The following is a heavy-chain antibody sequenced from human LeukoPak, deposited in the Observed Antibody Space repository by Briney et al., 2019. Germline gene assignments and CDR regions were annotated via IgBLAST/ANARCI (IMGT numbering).Heavy chain of an antibody. CDR2: INPNSGDT. V-gene: IGHV1-2*02. Sequence: ASVKVSCKASGYTFTDYYMHWVRQAPGQGLQWMGWINPNSGDTGYAQKFQGRVTLTRDTSITTAYMELTNLRSDDTAVYYCARDTKWSITMSEYWGQGTLVTVSS. CDR3: ARDTKWSITMSEY. D-gene: IGHD3-10*02. J-gene: IGHJ4*02. CDR1: GYTFTDYY.